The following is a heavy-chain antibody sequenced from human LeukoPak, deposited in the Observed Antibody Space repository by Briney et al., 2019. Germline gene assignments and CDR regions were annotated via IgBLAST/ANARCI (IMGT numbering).Heavy chain of an antibody. CDR1: GSTFTSYD. Sequence: ASVKVSCKASGSTFTSYDINWVRQGPGQGLEWMGWMNPNSGNTGYAQKFHGRVTMTRNTAISTAYMELSSLRSEDTAVYYCARRSGEGDFDYWGQGTLVTVSS. D-gene: IGHD3-10*01. V-gene: IGHV1-8*01. J-gene: IGHJ4*02. CDR3: ARRSGEGDFDY. CDR2: MNPNSGNT.